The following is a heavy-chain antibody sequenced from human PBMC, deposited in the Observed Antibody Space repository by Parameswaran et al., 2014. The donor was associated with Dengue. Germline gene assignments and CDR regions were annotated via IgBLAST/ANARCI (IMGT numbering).Heavy chain of an antibody. D-gene: IGHD2-15*01. Sequence: RWIRQPPGKGLEWIGYIYYSGSTYYNPSLKSRVTISVVTSKNQFSLKLSSVTAADTAVYYCARGRSVSGGSHEDGYYFDYWGQGTLVTVSS. CDR2: IYYSGST. J-gene: IGHJ4*02. V-gene: IGHV4-31*02. CDR3: ARGRSVSGGSHEDGYYFDY.